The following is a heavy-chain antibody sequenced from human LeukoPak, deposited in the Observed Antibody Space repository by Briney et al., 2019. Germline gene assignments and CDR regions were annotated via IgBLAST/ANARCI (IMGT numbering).Heavy chain of an antibody. CDR2: ISGSGGST. CDR3: AKGHITGWLYYFDY. V-gene: IGHV3-23*01. J-gene: IGHJ4*02. Sequence: GGSLRLSCAASGFTFDDYAMHWVRQAPGKGLEWVSAISGSGGSTYYADSVKGRFTISRDNSKNTLYLQMNSLRAEDTAVYYCAKGHITGWLYYFDYWGQGTLVTVSS. CDR1: GFTFDDYA. D-gene: IGHD1-20*01.